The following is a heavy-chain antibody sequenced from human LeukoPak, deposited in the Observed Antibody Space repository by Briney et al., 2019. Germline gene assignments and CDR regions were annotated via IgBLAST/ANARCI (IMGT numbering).Heavy chain of an antibody. J-gene: IGHJ4*02. D-gene: IGHD3-9*01. Sequence: GGSLRLSCAASGFIFSSYAMSWVRQAPGKGLEWVSAISGSGGSTYYADSAKGRFTISRDNSKNTLYLQMNSLRAEDTAVYYCANQYYDILTGYYYFDYWGQGTLVTVSS. CDR2: ISGSGGST. CDR1: GFIFSSYA. V-gene: IGHV3-23*01. CDR3: ANQYYDILTGYYYFDY.